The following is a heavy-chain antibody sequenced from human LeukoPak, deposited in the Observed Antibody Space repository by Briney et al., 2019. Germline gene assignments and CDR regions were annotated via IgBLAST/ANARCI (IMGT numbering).Heavy chain of an antibody. Sequence: PGGSLRLSCAASGFSFSKMNWARQTPGKGLEWVSYMSSSGSMTWYADSVKGRFTISRDNAKRSLYLQMNSLRVEDTAVYYCAKLDVPPYFDSWGQGTLVTVSS. CDR1: GFSFSK. CDR3: AKLDVPPYFDS. V-gene: IGHV3-48*03. D-gene: IGHD3/OR15-3a*01. CDR2: MSSSGSMT. J-gene: IGHJ4*02.